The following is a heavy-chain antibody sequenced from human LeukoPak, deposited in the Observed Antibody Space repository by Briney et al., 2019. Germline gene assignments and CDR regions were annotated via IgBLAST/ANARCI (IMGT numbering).Heavy chain of an antibody. CDR1: GYTFTGYY. J-gene: IGHJ4*02. CDR3: ARDPANDFWSGEQPDFDY. D-gene: IGHD3-3*01. CDR2: INPNSGGT. Sequence: GASVKVSCKASGYTFTGYYMHWVRQAPGQGLEWMGWINPNSGGTNYAQKFQGRVTMTTDTSTSTAYMELRSLRSDDTAVYYCARDPANDFWSGEQPDFDYWGQGTLVTVSS. V-gene: IGHV1-2*02.